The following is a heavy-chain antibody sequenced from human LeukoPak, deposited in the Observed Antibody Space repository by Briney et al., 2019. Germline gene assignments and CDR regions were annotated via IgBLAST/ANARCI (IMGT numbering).Heavy chain of an antibody. D-gene: IGHD4-17*01. Sequence: PGGSLRPSCAASGFTFSDYYMSWIRQAPGKGLEWVSYISSSSSYTNYADSVKGRFTISRDNAKNSLYLQMNSLRAEDTAVYYCASMTTVTKYFQHWGQGTLVTVSS. CDR3: ASMTTVTKYFQH. CDR2: ISSSSSYT. J-gene: IGHJ1*01. V-gene: IGHV3-11*06. CDR1: GFTFSDYY.